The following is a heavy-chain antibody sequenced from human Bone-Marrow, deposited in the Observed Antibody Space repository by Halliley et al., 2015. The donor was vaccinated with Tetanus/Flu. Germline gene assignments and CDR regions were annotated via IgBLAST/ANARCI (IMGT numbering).Heavy chain of an antibody. D-gene: IGHD3-3*01. V-gene: IGHV4-39*01. CDR3: ARGRHYDFWSGFDATYYFDF. CDR1: GGSLSSGSHY. CDR2: IHYSGST. Sequence: LRLSCTVSGGSLSSGSHYWGWIRQPPGKGLEWIGSIHYSGSTYYNPSLKSRVTISVDTSKNQFSLKLSSVTAADRAVYYCARGRHYDFWSGFDATYYFDFWGQGALVTVSS. J-gene: IGHJ4*02.